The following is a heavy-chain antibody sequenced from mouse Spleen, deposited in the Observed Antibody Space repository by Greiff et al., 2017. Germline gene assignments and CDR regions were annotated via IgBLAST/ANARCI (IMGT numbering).Heavy chain of an antibody. Sequence: EVHVVESGGGLVKPGGSLKLSCAASGFTFSSYAMSWVRQTPEKRLEWVATISSGGSYTYYPDSVKGRFTISRDNAKNTLYLQMSSLRSEDTAMYYCARSPYDGYLAWFAYWGQGTLVTVSA. V-gene: IGHV5-9-3*01. CDR1: GFTFSSYA. J-gene: IGHJ3*01. CDR3: ARSPYDGYLAWFAY. D-gene: IGHD2-3*01. CDR2: ISSGGSYT.